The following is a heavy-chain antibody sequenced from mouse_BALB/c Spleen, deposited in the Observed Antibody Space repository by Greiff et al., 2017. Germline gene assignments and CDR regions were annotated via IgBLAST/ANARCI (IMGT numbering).Heavy chain of an antibody. D-gene: IGHD1-1*01. CDR3: TRETIYYYGSSYDYYAMDY. CDR2: IDPETGGT. V-gene: IGHV1-15*01. J-gene: IGHJ4*01. CDR1: GYTFTDYE. Sequence: QVQLKESGAELVRPGASVTLSCKASGYTFTDYEMHWVKQTPVHGLEWIGAIDPETGGTAYNQKFKGKATLTADKSSSTAYMELRSLTSEDSAVYYCTRETIYYYGSSYDYYAMDYWGQGTSVTVSS.